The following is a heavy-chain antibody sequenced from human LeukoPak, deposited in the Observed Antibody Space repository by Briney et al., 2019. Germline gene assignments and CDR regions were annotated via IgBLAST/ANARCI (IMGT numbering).Heavy chain of an antibody. CDR2: IYQSGST. J-gene: IGHJ4*02. Sequence: PSETLSLTCTVSGGSINSGGYYWSWIRQPPGKGLEWIGYIYQSGSTYYNPSLKSRVTISVDRSKNQFSLKLSSVTAADTAVYYCASRHLGFGRDYWGQGTLVTVSS. CDR3: ASRHLGFGRDY. CDR1: GGSINSGGYY. D-gene: IGHD3-16*01. V-gene: IGHV4-30-2*01.